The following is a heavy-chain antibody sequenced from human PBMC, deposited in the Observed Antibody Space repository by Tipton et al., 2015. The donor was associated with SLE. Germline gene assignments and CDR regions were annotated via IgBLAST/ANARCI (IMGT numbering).Heavy chain of an antibody. V-gene: IGHV4-59*12. CDR1: GGSISSYY. Sequence: TLSLTCTVSGGSISSYYWSWIRQPPGKGLEWIGYIYYSGSTNYNPSLQSRVTISVDTSKNQFSLKLSSVTAADTAVYYCARDRLGIGWFDPWGQGTLVTVSS. D-gene: IGHD7-27*01. CDR2: IYYSGST. CDR3: ARDRLGIGWFDP. J-gene: IGHJ5*02.